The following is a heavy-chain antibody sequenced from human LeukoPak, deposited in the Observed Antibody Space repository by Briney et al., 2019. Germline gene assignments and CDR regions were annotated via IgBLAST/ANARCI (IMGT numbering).Heavy chain of an antibody. D-gene: IGHD6-13*01. Sequence: EASVKVSCKASGGTFSSYAISWVRQVPGQGLEWMGWIKPNNGGTNYAQKFQGRATLTRDTSISTAYMDLTRLTSDDAAVYFCARGTTQYSSSAFDYWGQGSLVTVSS. CDR3: ARGTTQYSSSAFDY. J-gene: IGHJ4*02. V-gene: IGHV1-2*02. CDR2: IKPNNGGT. CDR1: GGTFSSYA.